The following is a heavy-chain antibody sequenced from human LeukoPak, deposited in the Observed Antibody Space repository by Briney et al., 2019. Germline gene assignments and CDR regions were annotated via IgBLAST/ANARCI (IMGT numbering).Heavy chain of an antibody. CDR2: IYPGDAIT. CDR3: ATLRTSTSSWYGFVDY. CDR1: GYIFTNYW. D-gene: IGHD6-13*01. V-gene: IGHV5-51*01. Sequence: GGSLKISCKGSGYIFTNYWMGWVRQMPGKGLEWMGIIYPGDAITSYGPSLQGQVTISGDKSNSTAYLQWSSLKASDTAVYYCATLRTSTSSWYGFVDYWGQGTLSPVSS. J-gene: IGHJ4*02.